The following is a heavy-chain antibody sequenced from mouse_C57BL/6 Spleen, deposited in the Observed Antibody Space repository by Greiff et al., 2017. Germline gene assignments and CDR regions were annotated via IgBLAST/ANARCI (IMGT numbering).Heavy chain of an antibody. Sequence: EVKLVESGGGLVKPGGSLKLSCAASGFTFSDYGMHWVRQAPEKGLEWVAYISSGSSTIYYADTVKGRFTISRDNAKNTLFLQMTSLRSEDTAMYYCASVITTVPYAMAYWGQGTSVTVSA. CDR1: GFTFSDYG. J-gene: IGHJ4*01. V-gene: IGHV5-17*01. D-gene: IGHD1-1*01. CDR3: ASVITTVPYAMAY. CDR2: ISSGSSTI.